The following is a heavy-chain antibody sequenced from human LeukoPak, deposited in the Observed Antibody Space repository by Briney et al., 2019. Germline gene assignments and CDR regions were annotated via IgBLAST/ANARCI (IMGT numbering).Heavy chain of an antibody. Sequence: SETLSLTCSVSGGSISSSTYYWGWIRQPPGKGLEWIGNIYNSGSPYYNPSLESRVTISVDTSKNQFSLKLSSVTAADTAVYYCARQAYSSNLGWFDPWGQGTLVTVSS. CDR1: GGSISSSTYY. CDR3: ARQAYSSNLGWFDP. CDR2: IYNSGSP. D-gene: IGHD6-13*01. J-gene: IGHJ5*02. V-gene: IGHV4-39*01.